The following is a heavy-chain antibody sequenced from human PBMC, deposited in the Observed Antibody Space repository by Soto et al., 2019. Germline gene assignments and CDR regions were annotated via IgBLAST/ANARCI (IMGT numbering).Heavy chain of an antibody. J-gene: IGHJ6*02. CDR3: AKEGTIWSELYYYYYGMDV. V-gene: IGHV3-23*01. CDR2: ISGSGGST. CDR1: GFTFSSYA. D-gene: IGHD3-3*01. Sequence: GGSLRLSCAASGFTFSSYAMSWVRQAPGKGLEWVSAISGSGGSTYYADSVKGRFTISRDNSKNTLYLQMNSLRAEDTAVYYCAKEGTIWSELYYYYYGMDVWGQGTTVTVCS.